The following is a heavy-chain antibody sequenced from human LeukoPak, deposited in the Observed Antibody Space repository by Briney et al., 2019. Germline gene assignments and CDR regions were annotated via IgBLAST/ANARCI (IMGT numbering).Heavy chain of an antibody. Sequence: GGSLRLSCAGSGFTFSNYNMNWVRQAPGKGLEWVSSITSSSSYIYYADSVKGRFTISRDNAKNSLYLHINSLRAEDTAVYYCARDPYSGSYVDYYYYYYMDVWGEGTTVTISS. J-gene: IGHJ6*03. CDR1: GFTFSNYN. CDR3: ARDPYSGSYVDYYYYYYMDV. D-gene: IGHD1-26*01. V-gene: IGHV3-21*01. CDR2: ITSSSSYI.